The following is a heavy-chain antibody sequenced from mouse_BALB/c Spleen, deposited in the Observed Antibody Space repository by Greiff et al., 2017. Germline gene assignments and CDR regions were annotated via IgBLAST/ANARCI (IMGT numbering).Heavy chain of an antibody. D-gene: IGHD2-1*01. J-gene: IGHJ4*01. Sequence: EVKVVESGGGLVKPGGSLKLSCAASGFTFSDYYMYWVRQTPEKRLEWVATISDGGSYTYYPDSVKGRFTISRDNAKNNLYLQMSSLKSEDTAMYYCARGGDYGNPYAMDYWGQGTSVTVSS. V-gene: IGHV5-4*02. CDR3: ARGGDYGNPYAMDY. CDR2: ISDGGSYT. CDR1: GFTFSDYY.